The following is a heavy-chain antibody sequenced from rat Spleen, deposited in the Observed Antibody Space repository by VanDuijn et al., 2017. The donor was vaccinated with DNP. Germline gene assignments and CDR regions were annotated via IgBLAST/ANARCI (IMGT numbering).Heavy chain of an antibody. CDR2: ISYEGISG. V-gene: IGHV5-7*01. CDR1: GFTFSDYN. Sequence: EVQLVASGGGLVQPGSSLKLSCAASGFTFSDYNMAWVRQAPKKGLECGATISYEGISGDDRDAVKGRFTVSRDNAENTVYRQMSSLRSEDTATYYCASWAPIAPLSTSNYWGQGVMVTVSS. CDR3: ASWAPIAPLSTSNY. J-gene: IGHJ2*01. D-gene: IGHD1-2*01.